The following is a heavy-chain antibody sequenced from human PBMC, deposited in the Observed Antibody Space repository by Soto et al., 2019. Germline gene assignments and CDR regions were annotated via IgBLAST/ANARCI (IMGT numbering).Heavy chain of an antibody. J-gene: IGHJ5*02. CDR1: GGSISSSSYF. Sequence: SETLSLTCTVSGGSISSSSYFWGWIRQPPGKGLEWIGSIYYSGSTYYNPSLKSRVTVSVDTSKNQFSLKLSSVTAADTAVYYCARHPSDFWFDPWGQGTLVTVSA. CDR3: ARHPSDFWFDP. V-gene: IGHV4-39*01. D-gene: IGHD2-21*02. CDR2: IYYSGST.